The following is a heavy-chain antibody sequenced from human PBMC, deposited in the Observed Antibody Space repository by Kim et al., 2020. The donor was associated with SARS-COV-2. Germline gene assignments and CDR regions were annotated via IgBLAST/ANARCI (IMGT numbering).Heavy chain of an antibody. Sequence: SETLSLTCAVYGGSFSGYYWSWIRQPPGKGLEWIGEINHSGSTNYNPSLKSRVTISVDTSKNQFSLKLSSVTAADTAVYYCARTKTSRITIFGVNSVYYGMDVWGQGTTVTVSS. CDR2: INHSGST. V-gene: IGHV4-34*01. J-gene: IGHJ6*02. D-gene: IGHD3-3*01. CDR3: ARTKTSRITIFGVNSVYYGMDV. CDR1: GGSFSGYY.